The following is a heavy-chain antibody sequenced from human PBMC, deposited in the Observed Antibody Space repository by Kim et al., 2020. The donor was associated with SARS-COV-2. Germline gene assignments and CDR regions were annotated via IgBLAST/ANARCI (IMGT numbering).Heavy chain of an antibody. CDR2: IYYSGST. CDR1: GGSISSSSYY. Sequence: SETLSLTCTVSGGSISSSSYYWGWIRQPPGKGLEWIGSIYYSGSTYYNPSLKSRVTISVDTSKNQFSLKLSSVTAADTAVYYCARYDRRPTRAATVVTEGMDVWGQGTTVTVSS. CDR3: ARYDRRPTRAATVVTEGMDV. D-gene: IGHD6-25*01. J-gene: IGHJ6*02. V-gene: IGHV4-39*01.